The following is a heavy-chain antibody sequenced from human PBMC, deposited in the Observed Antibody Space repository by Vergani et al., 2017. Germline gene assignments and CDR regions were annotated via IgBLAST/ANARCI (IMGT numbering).Heavy chain of an antibody. J-gene: IGHJ4*02. CDR1: GGTFSSYA. CDR3: ARVGPDPXYYVSSGNRSPFDY. V-gene: IGHV1-69*12. CDR2: IIPIFGTA. D-gene: IGHD3-22*01. Sequence: QVQLVQSGAEVKKPGSSVKVSCKASGGTFSSYAISWVRQAPGQGLEWMGGIIPIFGTANYAQKFQGRVTITADESTSTAYMELSSRRSEDTAVYYCARVGPDPXYYVSSGNRSPFDYWGQGTLVTVSS.